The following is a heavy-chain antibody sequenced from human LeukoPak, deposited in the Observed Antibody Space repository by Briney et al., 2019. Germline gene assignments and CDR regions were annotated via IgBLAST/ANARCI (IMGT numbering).Heavy chain of an antibody. Sequence: SETLSLTCTVSGGSISPYYWSWIRQPPGKGLEWIGYVYYSGSTNYNPSLKSRVTISVDTSKNQFSLKLTSVTAADTAVYYCARVAISMIDAFDVWGQGTLVTVSS. CDR3: ARVAISMIDAFDV. CDR1: GGSISPYY. V-gene: IGHV4-59*01. CDR2: VYYSGST. J-gene: IGHJ3*01. D-gene: IGHD3-22*01.